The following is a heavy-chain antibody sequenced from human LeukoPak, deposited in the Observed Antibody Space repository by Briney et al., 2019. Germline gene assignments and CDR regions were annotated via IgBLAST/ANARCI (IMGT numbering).Heavy chain of an antibody. CDR2: IIPIFGTA. V-gene: IGHV1-69*05. Sequence: GSSVKVSSKASGGTFSSYAISWVRQAPGQGLEWMGGIIPIFGTANYAQKFQGRVTITTDESTSTAYMELSSLRSEDTAVYYCAREKIYCSSTSCNNWFDPWGQGTLVTVSS. CDR1: GGTFSSYA. CDR3: AREKIYCSSTSCNNWFDP. D-gene: IGHD2-2*01. J-gene: IGHJ5*02.